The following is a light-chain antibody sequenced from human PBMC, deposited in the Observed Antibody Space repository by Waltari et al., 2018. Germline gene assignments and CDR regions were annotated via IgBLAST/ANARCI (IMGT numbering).Light chain of an antibody. CDR2: EVT. CDR3: SSYSGTSGNHIR. Sequence: QSALTQPPSASGSLGQSVTISCTGTSSDVGGYNYVSWYQQNPDKAPKLIIYEVTKRPSGVPDRFAGSKSGNTASLTVSGLQGDDEADYYCSSYSGTSGNHIRFGGGTKLTVL. V-gene: IGLV2-8*01. CDR1: SSDVGGYNY. J-gene: IGLJ2*01.